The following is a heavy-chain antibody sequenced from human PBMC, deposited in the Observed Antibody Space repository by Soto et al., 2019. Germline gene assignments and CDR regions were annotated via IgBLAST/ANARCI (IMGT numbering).Heavy chain of an antibody. Sequence: LQESGPRLVGPSGTLSLTCAVSGVSITRSYWWTWVRQPPWKGLDGIGEIYHTGSTNYNPSLKSRVSISVDDSTNSFSLKLASVTAADTAVYFCARGDVVTTGGRGNCFDVWGQGTKVSVSS. J-gene: IGHJ3*01. CDR1: GVSITRSYW. CDR3: ARGDVVTTGGRGNCFDV. D-gene: IGHD4-17*01. CDR2: IYHTGST. V-gene: IGHV4-4*02.